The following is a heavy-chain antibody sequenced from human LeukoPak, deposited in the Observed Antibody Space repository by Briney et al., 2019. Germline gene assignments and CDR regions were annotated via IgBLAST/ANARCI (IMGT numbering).Heavy chain of an antibody. CDR3: ARSLSAAGSNFDY. CDR2: INPNSGGT. V-gene: IGHV1-2*02. CDR1: GYTFTGYY. Sequence: PGASVKVSCKASGYTFTGYYMHWVRQAPGQGLEWMGWINPNSGGTNYAQKFQGRVTMTRDTSISTAYMELSRLRSDDTAVYYCARSLSAAGSNFDYWGQGTLVTVSS. D-gene: IGHD6-13*01. J-gene: IGHJ4*02.